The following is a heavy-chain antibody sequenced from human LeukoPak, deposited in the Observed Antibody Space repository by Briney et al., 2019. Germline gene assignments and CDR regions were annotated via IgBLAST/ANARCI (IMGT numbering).Heavy chain of an antibody. CDR2: ISSSSSYI. V-gene: IGHV3-21*01. CDR3: ARAPRSALPYYSDY. Sequence: GGSLRLSRAASGFTVISDYMSWVRQAPGKGLEWVSSISSSSSYIYYADSVKGRFTISRDNAKNSLYLQMNSLRAEDTAVYYCARAPRSALPYYSDYWGQGTLVTVSS. J-gene: IGHJ4*02. D-gene: IGHD6-19*01. CDR1: GFTVISDY.